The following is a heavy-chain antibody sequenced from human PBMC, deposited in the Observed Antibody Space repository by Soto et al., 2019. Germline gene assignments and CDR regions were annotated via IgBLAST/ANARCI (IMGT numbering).Heavy chain of an antibody. CDR1: GYTFTSYG. J-gene: IGHJ4*02. CDR2: ISAYNGNT. CDR3: ARGMAEEQIFYYFDY. V-gene: IGHV1-18*01. D-gene: IGHD3-9*01. Sequence: ASVKVSCKASGYTFTSYGISWVRQAPGQGLEWMGWISAYNGNTNYAQKLQGRVTMTTDTSTSTAYLKLRSVTAADTAVYYCARGMAEEQIFYYFDYWGQGALVTVSS.